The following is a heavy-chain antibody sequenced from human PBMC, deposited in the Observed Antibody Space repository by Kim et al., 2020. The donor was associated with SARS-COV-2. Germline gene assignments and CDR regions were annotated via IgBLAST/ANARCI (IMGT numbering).Heavy chain of an antibody. CDR3: AKESDSVAYSHYSI. CDR2: IRPRGAAA. D-gene: IGHD2-15*01. J-gene: IGHJ4*02. V-gene: IGHV3-23*01. Sequence: GGSLRLSCAASGFKFSDYSMSWVRQAPGKGLEWVSLIRPRGAAASYADSFQGRFTVSRDDSINTLFLQMSGLKAEDTATYYCAKESDSVAYSHYSIWGQGILVTVSA. CDR1: GFKFSDYS.